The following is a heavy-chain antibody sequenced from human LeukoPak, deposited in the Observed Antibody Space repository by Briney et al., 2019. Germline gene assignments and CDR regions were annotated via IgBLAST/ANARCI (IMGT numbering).Heavy chain of an antibody. D-gene: IGHD3-22*01. Sequence: PGGSLRLSCAASGFTFSSYSMNWVRQAPGKGLEWVSFIRHRAYGGTTEYAASVKGRFTISRDDSKSIAYLQMNSLKTEDTAVYYCTRDTGYYDSSGYYYTQPNDHWGQGTLVTVSS. CDR2: IRHRAYGGTT. CDR3: TRDTGYYDSSGYYYTQPNDH. J-gene: IGHJ4*02. V-gene: IGHV3-49*04. CDR1: GFTFSSYS.